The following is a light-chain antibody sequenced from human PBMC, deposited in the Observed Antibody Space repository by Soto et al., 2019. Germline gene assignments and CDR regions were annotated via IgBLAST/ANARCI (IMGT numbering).Light chain of an antibody. J-gene: IGKJ4*01. V-gene: IGKV1-6*01. CDR3: LQDYSAPLT. Sequence: AIQMTQSPASLSASIGDRVTITCRASQGISYDLSWYQQKPRNAPKLLIYAASTLQSGVPLRFSGTRSGTDFTLTIGSLQPEDFATYYCLQDYSAPLTFGGGTKVEIK. CDR2: AAS. CDR1: QGISYD.